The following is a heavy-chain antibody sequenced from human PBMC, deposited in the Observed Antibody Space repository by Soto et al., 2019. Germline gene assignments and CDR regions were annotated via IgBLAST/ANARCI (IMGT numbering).Heavy chain of an antibody. V-gene: IGHV2-5*02. CDR2: IYCDDDE. J-gene: IGHJ4*02. D-gene: IGHD5-18*01. CDR3: AHRQRGYSYHFDY. CDR1: GVSLTTRGVG. Sequence: SGPTLVNPTQTLTLTCSLSGVSLTTRGVGVCWIRQPPGKALEWLALIYCDDDEGYSPPRKSRLTITKDTSKNQVVLTMTKMDHVDTATYYYAHRQRGYSYHFDYWGQGTLVTVSS.